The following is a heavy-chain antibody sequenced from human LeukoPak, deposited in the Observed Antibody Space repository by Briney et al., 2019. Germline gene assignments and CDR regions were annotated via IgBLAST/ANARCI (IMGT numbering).Heavy chain of an antibody. V-gene: IGHV4-4*02. CDR1: GGSISSSNW. CDR2: IYHSGST. Sequence: NPSETLSLTCAVSGGSISSSNWWSWVRQPPGKGLEWIGEIYHSGSTNYNSSLKSRVTMSLDTSNNQFSLNLISVTAADTAVYYCARLWRTVRGPIRTWYFDLWGRGTLVTVSS. CDR3: ARLWRTVRGPIRTWYFDL. D-gene: IGHD3-10*01. J-gene: IGHJ2*01.